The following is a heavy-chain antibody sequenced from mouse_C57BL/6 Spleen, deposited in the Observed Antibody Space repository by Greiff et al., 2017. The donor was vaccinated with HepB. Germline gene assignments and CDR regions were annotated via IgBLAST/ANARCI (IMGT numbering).Heavy chain of an antibody. CDR2: IYPGDGDT. J-gene: IGHJ4*01. D-gene: IGHD2-3*01. CDR1: GYAFSSSW. Sequence: VQLQQSGPELVKPGASVKISCKASGYAFSSSWMNWVKQRPGKGLEWIGRIYPGDGDTNYNGKFKGKATLTADKSSSTAYMQLRSLTSEDSAVYFCARDDGYYGSFYYAMDYWGQGTSVTVSS. V-gene: IGHV1-82*01. CDR3: ARDDGYYGSFYYAMDY.